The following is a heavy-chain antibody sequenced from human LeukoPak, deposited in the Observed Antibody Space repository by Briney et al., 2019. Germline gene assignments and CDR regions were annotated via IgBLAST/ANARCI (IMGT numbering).Heavy chain of an antibody. D-gene: IGHD2/OR15-2a*01. CDR1: GFTFSSYE. CDR3: ATGRATSIY. J-gene: IGHJ4*02. V-gene: IGHV3-48*03. CDR2: ISSSGSTI. Sequence: GGSLRLSCAASGFTFSSYEMNWVRQAPGKGLEWVSYISSSGSTIYYADSVRGRFTISRDNAKNSLYLQMNSLRAEDTAVYYCATGRATSIYWGQGTLVTVSS.